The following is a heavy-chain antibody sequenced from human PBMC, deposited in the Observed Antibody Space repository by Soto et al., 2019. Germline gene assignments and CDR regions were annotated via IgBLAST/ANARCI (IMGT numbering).Heavy chain of an antibody. CDR3: ARGRYSSSSNWFDP. CDR2: IYYSGST. D-gene: IGHD6-6*01. CDR1: GGSISSGGYY. V-gene: IGHV4-31*03. J-gene: IGHJ5*02. Sequence: SETLSLTCTVSGGSISSGGYYWSWIRHHPGKGLEWIGYIYYSGSTYYNPSLKSRVTISVDTSKNQFSLKLRSVTAADTAVYYCARGRYSSSSNWFDPWGQGTLVTVSS.